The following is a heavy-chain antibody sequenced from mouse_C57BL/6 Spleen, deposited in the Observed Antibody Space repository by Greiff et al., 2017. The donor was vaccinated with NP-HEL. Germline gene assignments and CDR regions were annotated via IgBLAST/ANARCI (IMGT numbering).Heavy chain of an antibody. Sequence: QVQLQQPGAELVKPGASVKMSCTASGYTFTSYWITWVKQRPGQGLEWIGDIYPGSGSTNYNEKFKSKATLTVDTSSSTAYMQLSSLTSEDSAVYYCASTEVAKGNAMDYWGQGTSVTVSS. J-gene: IGHJ4*01. CDR1: GYTFTSYW. CDR2: IYPGSGST. V-gene: IGHV1-55*01. D-gene: IGHD1-1*01. CDR3: ASTEVAKGNAMDY.